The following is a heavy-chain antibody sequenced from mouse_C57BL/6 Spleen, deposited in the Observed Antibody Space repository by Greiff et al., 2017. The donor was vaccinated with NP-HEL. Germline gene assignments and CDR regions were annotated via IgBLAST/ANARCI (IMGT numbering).Heavy chain of an antibody. CDR3: ARKYSNWGYFDV. V-gene: IGHV1-80*01. CDR1: GYAFSSYW. Sequence: QVQLQQSGAELVKPGASVKISCKASGYAFSSYWMNWVKQRPGKGLEWIGQIYPGDGDTNYNGKFKGKATLTADKSSSTAYMQLSSLTSEDSAVYFCARKYSNWGYFDVWGTGTTVTVSS. D-gene: IGHD2-5*01. CDR2: IYPGDGDT. J-gene: IGHJ1*03.